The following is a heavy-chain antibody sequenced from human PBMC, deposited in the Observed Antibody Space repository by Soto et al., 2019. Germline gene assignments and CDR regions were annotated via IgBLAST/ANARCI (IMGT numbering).Heavy chain of an antibody. CDR2: IWYDGINK. V-gene: IGHV3-33*06. D-gene: IGHD5-18*01. CDR1: VFTFINYG. CDR3: AKEGDTSMAYYFDY. J-gene: IGHJ4*02. Sequence: PGWSLRLSCASSVFTFINYGMQWVRQAPGKGLEWVAVIWYDGINKYYADSVKGRFTISRDNSKNTLYVQMNSLRAEDTAVYYCAKEGDTSMAYYFDYWGQGTLVTVSS.